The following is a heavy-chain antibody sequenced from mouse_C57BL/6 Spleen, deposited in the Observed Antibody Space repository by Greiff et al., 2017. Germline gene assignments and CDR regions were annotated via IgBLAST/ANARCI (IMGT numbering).Heavy chain of an antibody. V-gene: IGHV5-16*01. CDR1: GFTFSDYY. Sequence: EVHLVESEGGLVQPGSSMKLSCTASGFTFSDYYMAWVRQVPEKGLEWVANINYDGSSTYYLDSLKSRFIISRDNAKNILYLQMSSLKSEDTATYYCAREEDYGGMDYWGQGTSVTVSS. J-gene: IGHJ4*01. CDR2: INYDGSST. D-gene: IGHD2-4*01. CDR3: AREEDYGGMDY.